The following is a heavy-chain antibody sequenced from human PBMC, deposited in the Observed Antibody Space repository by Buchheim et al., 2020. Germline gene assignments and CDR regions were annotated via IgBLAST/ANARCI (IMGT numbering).Heavy chain of an antibody. CDR2: INPNGGST. D-gene: IGHD5-24*01. CDR3: ARVVATMSFDY. J-gene: IGHJ4*02. V-gene: IGHV1-46*01. CDR1: GYTFTSHY. Sequence: QVQLMQSGAEVKKPGTSVKISCKASGYTFTSHYMLWLRQAPGQGLEWLGLINPNGGSTTYKQEFQGRLTVTSDTSTSTVYMELSSLRSDDTAVYYCARVVATMSFDYWGQGSL.